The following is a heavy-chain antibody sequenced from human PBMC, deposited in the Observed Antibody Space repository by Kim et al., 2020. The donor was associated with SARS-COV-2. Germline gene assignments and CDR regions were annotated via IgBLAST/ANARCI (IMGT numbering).Heavy chain of an antibody. CDR1: GDSVSSDSYY. Sequence: SETLSLTCTVSGDSVSSDSYYWSWIRQPPGKGLEWIGYIYYSVSTNYNPSLKSRVTISVDTSKNQFFLKLSSVTAADTAVYYCATMTGYSSSWSLDYWGQGTLVTVSS. V-gene: IGHV4-61*01. D-gene: IGHD6-13*01. CDR2: IYYSVST. CDR3: ATMTGYSSSWSLDY. J-gene: IGHJ4*02.